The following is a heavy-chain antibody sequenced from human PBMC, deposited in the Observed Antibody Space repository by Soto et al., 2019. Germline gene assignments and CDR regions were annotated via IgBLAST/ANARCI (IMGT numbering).Heavy chain of an antibody. CDR1: GFTFSSYA. CDR3: AKPKNYYDSSGPIDY. D-gene: IGHD3-22*01. CDR2: ISGSGGST. Sequence: GGSLRLSCAASGFTFSSYAMSWVRQAPGKGLEWVSAISGSGGSTYYADSVKGRFTISRDNSKNTLYLQMNSLRAEDTAVYYCAKPKNYYDSSGPIDYWGQGTLVTVSS. J-gene: IGHJ4*02. V-gene: IGHV3-23*01.